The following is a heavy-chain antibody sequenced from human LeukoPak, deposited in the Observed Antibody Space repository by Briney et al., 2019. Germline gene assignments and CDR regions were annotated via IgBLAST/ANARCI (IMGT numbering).Heavy chain of an antibody. CDR2: FDPEEGET. D-gene: IGHD6-13*01. J-gene: IGHJ4*02. Sequence: ASVKVSCKVSGHTLTELSIHWVRQAPGKGLEWMGGFDPEEGETIHAQKFQGRVTMTEDTSTDTAYMELSSLRSEDTAVYYCATGQQLVWEGFDYWGQGTLVTVSS. CDR1: GHTLTELS. CDR3: ATGQQLVWEGFDY. V-gene: IGHV1-24*01.